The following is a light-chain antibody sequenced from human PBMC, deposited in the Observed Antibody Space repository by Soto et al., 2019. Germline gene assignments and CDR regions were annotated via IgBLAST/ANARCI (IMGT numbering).Light chain of an antibody. CDR3: QQYNNWPGT. V-gene: IGKV3-15*01. J-gene: IGKJ1*01. CDR2: GAS. Sequence: EIVMTQYPATLSVSPGERATLSCRASQSVSGTLAWYQQKPGQSPRHLIYGASTRATGIPARFSGSGSGTEFTLTISSLQSEDFAVYYGQQYNNWPGTFGQGPKVEIK. CDR1: QSVSGT.